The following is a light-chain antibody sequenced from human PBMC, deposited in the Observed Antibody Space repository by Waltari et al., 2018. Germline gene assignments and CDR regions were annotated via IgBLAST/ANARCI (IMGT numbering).Light chain of an antibody. Sequence: QSALTQSASVSGSPGQSITISCTGTSSDVGSYNLVSWYQRHPGNAPKLMIYEVTKRPSGVSNRFSCSKSGNTASLTISGLQSEDEADYYCCSYAGASTSLYVFGTGTKVTVL. V-gene: IGLV2-23*02. CDR1: SSDVGSYNL. CDR3: CSYAGASTSLYV. J-gene: IGLJ1*01. CDR2: EVT.